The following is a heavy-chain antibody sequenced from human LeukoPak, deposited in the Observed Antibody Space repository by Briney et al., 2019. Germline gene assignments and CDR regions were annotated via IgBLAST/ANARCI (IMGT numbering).Heavy chain of an antibody. D-gene: IGHD3-10*01. Sequence: ASVTVSCKASGYSFTAFYIHWVRQAPGQGLEWMGWIHPRSGDTSYAQKSQGRVTMTRDTSISTAYLDLSSLRSDDTAVCYCARDGDYGTGSYYRGCIDSWGQGTPVTVSP. J-gene: IGHJ4*02. CDR2: IHPRSGDT. CDR1: GYSFTAFY. V-gene: IGHV1-2*02. CDR3: ARDGDYGTGSYYRGCIDS.